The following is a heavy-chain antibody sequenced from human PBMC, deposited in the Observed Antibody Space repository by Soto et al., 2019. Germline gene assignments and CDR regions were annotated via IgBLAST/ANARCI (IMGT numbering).Heavy chain of an antibody. D-gene: IGHD6-6*01. CDR3: ARDPRFEYSSSPNPLSDY. Sequence: GGSLRLSCAAPGFTFSSCSMNWVPQAPGKGVEWVSSISSSSSYIYYADSVKGRFTISRDNAKNSLYLQMNSLRAEDTAVYYCARDPRFEYSSSPNPLSDYWGQGTLVTVSS. V-gene: IGHV3-21*01. J-gene: IGHJ4*02. CDR2: ISSSSSYI. CDR1: GFTFSSCS.